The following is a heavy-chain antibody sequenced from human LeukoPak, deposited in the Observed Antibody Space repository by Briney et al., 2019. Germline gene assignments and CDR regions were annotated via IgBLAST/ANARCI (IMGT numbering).Heavy chain of an antibody. V-gene: IGHV3-23*01. CDR3: AKAPKGSCRGGLCYSFDY. D-gene: IGHD2-15*01. J-gene: IGHJ4*02. CDR1: GFTFSNYA. CDR2: ISGSDTGT. Sequence: GGSLRLSCAASGFTFSNYAMSWVRQAPGKRLEWVAAISGSDTGTYYANSVKGRFTISRDNSRNTLYLQMNILRVEDTAVYYCAKAPKGSCRGGLCYSFDYWAQGTLVAVSS.